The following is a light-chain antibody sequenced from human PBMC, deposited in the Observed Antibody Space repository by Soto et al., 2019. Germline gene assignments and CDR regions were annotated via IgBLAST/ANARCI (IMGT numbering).Light chain of an antibody. CDR3: QQYGSSPRT. V-gene: IGKV1-5*01. Sequence: DLKMTQSPSTLSASVGDRVTITCRASQSCRNSLAWYQQKAGKAPTLLIYDVSRRATGIPERFSGSGSGTDFTLIISRLEPEDFAVYYCQQYGSSPRTFGQGTKVDIK. CDR2: DVS. CDR1: QSCRNS. J-gene: IGKJ1*01.